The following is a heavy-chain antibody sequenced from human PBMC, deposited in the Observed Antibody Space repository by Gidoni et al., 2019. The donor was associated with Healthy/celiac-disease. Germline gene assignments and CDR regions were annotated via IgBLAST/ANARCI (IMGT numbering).Heavy chain of an antibody. J-gene: IGHJ5*02. V-gene: IGHV4-39*07. CDR2: IYYSGST. Sequence: QLQLQESGPGLVKPSETLSLTCTVSGGSISSSSYYWGWIRQPPGKGLEWIGSIYYSGSTYYNPALKSRVTISVDTSKNQFSLKLSSVTAADTAVYYCARAPVVVVIRGWFDPWGQGTLVTVSS. D-gene: IGHD3-22*01. CDR3: ARAPVVVVIRGWFDP. CDR1: GGSISSSSYY.